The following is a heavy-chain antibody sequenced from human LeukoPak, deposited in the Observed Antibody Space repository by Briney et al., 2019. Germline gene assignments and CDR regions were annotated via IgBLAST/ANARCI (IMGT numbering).Heavy chain of an antibody. V-gene: IGHV4-39*07. J-gene: IGHJ4*02. D-gene: IGHD5-18*01. Sequence: SETLSLTCTVSGGSISSSSYYWGWIRQPPGEGLEWIGSIYYSGSTYYNPSLKSRVTISVDTSKNQFSLKLSSVTAADTAVYYCAAVDTAMASLDYWGQGTLVTVSS. CDR2: IYYSGST. CDR3: AAVDTAMASLDY. CDR1: GGSISSSSYY.